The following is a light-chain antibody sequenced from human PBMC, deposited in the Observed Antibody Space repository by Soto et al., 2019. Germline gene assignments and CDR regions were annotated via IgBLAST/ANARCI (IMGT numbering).Light chain of an antibody. J-gene: IGKJ4*01. CDR3: QQSYTTSPLT. V-gene: IGKV1-39*01. CDR2: ADS. Sequence: DIQLTQSPSSLSASVGDRVTITCRASQTVTNYLHWYQQKPGKAPKLLIYADSNLQSGVPSRFGASGSGTDFTLTISGLQPEDFATYYCQQSYTTSPLTFGGGTKVESK. CDR1: QTVTNY.